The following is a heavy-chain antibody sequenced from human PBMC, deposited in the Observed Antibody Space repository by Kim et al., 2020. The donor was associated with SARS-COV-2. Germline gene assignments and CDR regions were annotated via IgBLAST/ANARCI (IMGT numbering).Heavy chain of an antibody. CDR3: ARESGVVTDNYYFDY. J-gene: IGHJ4*02. D-gene: IGHD2-15*01. V-gene: IGHV3-21*01. Sequence: DSVKGRFTIYRDNDKNSLYLQMNSLRAEDTAVYYCARESGVVTDNYYFDYWGQGTLGTVSS.